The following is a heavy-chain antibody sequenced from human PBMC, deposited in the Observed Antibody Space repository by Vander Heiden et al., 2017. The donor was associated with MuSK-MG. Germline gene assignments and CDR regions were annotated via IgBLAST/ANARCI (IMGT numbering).Heavy chain of an antibody. CDR1: GFTFSTSS. J-gene: IGHJ6*03. Sequence: EVQLVESGGGLVKPGGSLRLSGAASGFTFSTSSMNWVRQAPGKGLEWVSCISDSSTYIYYADSVKGRFTISRDNAKNSLYLQMNSLRAEDTAVYYCARSPGYGDSPIGYMDVWGKGIKVTVSS. D-gene: IGHD4-17*01. V-gene: IGHV3-21*01. CDR3: ARSPGYGDSPIGYMDV. CDR2: ISDSSTYI.